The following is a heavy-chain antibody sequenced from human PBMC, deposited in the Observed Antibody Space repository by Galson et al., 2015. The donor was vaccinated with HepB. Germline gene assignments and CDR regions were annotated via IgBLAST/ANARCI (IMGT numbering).Heavy chain of an antibody. V-gene: IGHV3-53*01. CDR2: IYSGGTT. CDR1: GFTVSSNY. Sequence: SLRLSCAASGFTVSSNYMSWVRQAPGKGLEWVSIIYSGGTTYYADSVKGRFTISRDNSKNTLYLQMNSLRAEDTAMYYCARDRGLFFDYWGQGTLVTVSS. D-gene: IGHD3-10*01. J-gene: IGHJ4*02. CDR3: ARDRGLFFDY.